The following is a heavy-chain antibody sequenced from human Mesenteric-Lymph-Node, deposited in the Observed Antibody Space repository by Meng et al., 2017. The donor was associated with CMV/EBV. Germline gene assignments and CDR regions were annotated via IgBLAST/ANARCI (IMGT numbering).Heavy chain of an antibody. J-gene: IGHJ4*02. CDR1: AYSISSGYY. V-gene: IGHV4-38-2*02. CDR2: ISHSGGST. CDR3: ARCGGDCYFAY. D-gene: IGHD2-21*01. Sequence: SETLSLTCTVSAYSISSGYYWGWIRQPPGKGLEWIGSISHSGGSTYYNPSLKSRVTISVDTSKNQFSLKVRSVTAADTAVYYCARCGGDCYFAYWRQGPLVPFSS.